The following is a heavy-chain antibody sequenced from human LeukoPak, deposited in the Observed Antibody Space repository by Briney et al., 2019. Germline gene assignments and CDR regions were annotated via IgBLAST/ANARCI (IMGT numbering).Heavy chain of an antibody. D-gene: IGHD4-17*01. CDR3: AKVFRKDGDFHLFDY. V-gene: IGHV3-23*01. J-gene: IGHJ4*02. Sequence: GGSLRLSSAASGFTFSSYAMSWGRQATGKGLEWVSSISGSRTYYADSVKGRFTISRDNSKNTLSLQMNSLRAEDTAVYYCAKVFRKDGDFHLFDYWGQGTLVTVSS. CDR2: ISGSRT. CDR1: GFTFSSYA.